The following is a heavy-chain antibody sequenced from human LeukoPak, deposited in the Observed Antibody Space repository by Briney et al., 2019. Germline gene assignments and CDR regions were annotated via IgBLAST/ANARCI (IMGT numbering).Heavy chain of an antibody. D-gene: IGHD3-22*01. V-gene: IGHV3-11*04. J-gene: IGHJ4*02. Sequence: GGSLRLSCAASGFRFDSFYMGWIRQVPGKGLDYIAFISASGAVPYYAESVKGRFTISRDNAKNSVSLQMNSLSTDDTAVYYCARSLIVASEDYWGQGTLVTVSS. CDR1: GFRFDSFY. CDR3: ARSLIVASEDY. CDR2: ISASGAVP.